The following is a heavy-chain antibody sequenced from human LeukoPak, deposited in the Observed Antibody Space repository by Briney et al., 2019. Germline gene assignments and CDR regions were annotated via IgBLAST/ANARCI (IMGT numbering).Heavy chain of an antibody. Sequence: GGSLRLSCAASGFTFSSYSMNWVRQAPGKGLEWVSSISSSSSYIYYADSVKGRFTISRDNARISLYLQMNSLRAEDTAIYYCARETPDSSGWDWGQGTLVTVSS. CDR3: ARETPDSSGWD. CDR1: GFTFSSYS. V-gene: IGHV3-21*01. CDR2: ISSSSSYI. D-gene: IGHD6-19*01. J-gene: IGHJ4*02.